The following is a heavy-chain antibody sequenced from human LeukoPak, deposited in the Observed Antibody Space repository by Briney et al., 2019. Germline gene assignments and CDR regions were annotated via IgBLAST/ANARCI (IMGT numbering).Heavy chain of an antibody. D-gene: IGHD3-22*01. CDR3: AKDAAGSSYDSSGYSD. CDR1: GFTFSSYA. J-gene: IGHJ4*02. V-gene: IGHV3-23*01. CDR2: ISGSGGST. Sequence: GGSLRLSCAASGFTFSSYAMSWVRQAPGKGLEGVSAISGSGGSTYYADSVKGRFTISRDNSKNTLYLQMNSLRAEDTAVYYCAKDAAGSSYDSSGYSDWGQGTLVTVSS.